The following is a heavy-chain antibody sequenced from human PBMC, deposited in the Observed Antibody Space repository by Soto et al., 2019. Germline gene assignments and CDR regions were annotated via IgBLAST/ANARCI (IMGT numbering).Heavy chain of an antibody. Sequence: SGPTLVHPTQTLTLNCTFSGFSHSNSGVGVGWIRQPPGKALEWLALIYWDDYKRYSPSLKSRLTITKDTSKNQVVLTMTNMDPVDTATYYCAHSRFLEWSPIFDYGDQGTLVTVSS. CDR2: IYWDDYK. CDR3: AHSRFLEWSPIFDY. D-gene: IGHD3-3*01. V-gene: IGHV2-5*02. CDR1: GFSHSNSGVG. J-gene: IGHJ4*02.